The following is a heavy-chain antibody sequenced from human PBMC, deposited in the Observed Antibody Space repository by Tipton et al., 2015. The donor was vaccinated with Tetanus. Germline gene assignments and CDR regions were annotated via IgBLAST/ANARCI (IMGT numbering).Heavy chain of an antibody. V-gene: IGHV3-7*01. CDR3: ARDRGEDWTNFYYMDV. CDR1: GFIFSNYW. CDR2: INRNGGGK. D-gene: IGHD3/OR15-3a*01. J-gene: IGHJ6*03. Sequence: GSLRLSCSASGFIFSNYWMSWVRQAPGKGLEWVANINRNGGGKYYVDSVKGRFTISRDEAKKSVYLEMSSLTVGDTAVYYCARDRGEDWTNFYYMDVWGKGATVIVS.